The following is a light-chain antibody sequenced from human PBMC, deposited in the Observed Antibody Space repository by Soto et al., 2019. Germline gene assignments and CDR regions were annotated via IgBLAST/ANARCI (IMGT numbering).Light chain of an antibody. V-gene: IGKV3-15*01. Sequence: ETLMKQSPATLSVSPGGRAPLSGRASQSVSSNLAWYQQKPGQAPRLLIHGASTRATGFPARFSGSGSGTDFTLTISSLQSEDSAVYYCQQYDNWPWTFGQGTKVDI. J-gene: IGKJ1*01. CDR3: QQYDNWPWT. CDR1: QSVSSN. CDR2: GAS.